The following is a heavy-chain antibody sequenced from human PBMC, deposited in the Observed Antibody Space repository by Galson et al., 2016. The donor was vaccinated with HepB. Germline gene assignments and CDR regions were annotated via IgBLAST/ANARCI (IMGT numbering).Heavy chain of an antibody. J-gene: IGHJ4*02. V-gene: IGHV4-31*03. CDR1: GVSISSGRFY. D-gene: IGHD6-13*01. CDR2: IYHSGTT. Sequence: TLSLTCSVSGVSISSGRFYWTWVRQHPGKGLEWLGYIYHSGTTFYNPSHKSRLDISIDTSQSEFSLNVTSVTAADTAVYYCARGLGAAGRAPFDHWGPGTLVIVSS. CDR3: ARGLGAAGRAPFDH.